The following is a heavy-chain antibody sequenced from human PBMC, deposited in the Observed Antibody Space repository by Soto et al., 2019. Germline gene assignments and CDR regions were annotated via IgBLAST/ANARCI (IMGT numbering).Heavy chain of an antibody. CDR1: RFTFSDYY. CDR3: ARGATSYFYLYYYGMDV. D-gene: IGHD2-21*01. Sequence: SCAASRFTFSDYYMNWIRQAPGKGLEWVSFISSSSGSSIYYADSVKGRFTISRDNAKNSLYLQMNSLRAEDTAVYYCARGATSYFYLYYYGMDVWGQGTTVTVSS. J-gene: IGHJ6*02. V-gene: IGHV3-11*01. CDR2: ISSSSGSSI.